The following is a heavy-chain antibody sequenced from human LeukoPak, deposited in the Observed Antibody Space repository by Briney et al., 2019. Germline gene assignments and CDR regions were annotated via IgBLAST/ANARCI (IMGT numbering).Heavy chain of an antibody. J-gene: IGHJ4*02. CDR1: GYFINSAYY. CDR2: IYHGGST. CDR3: ARVTGYMIEDYFDY. V-gene: IGHV4-38-2*02. Sequence: SETLSLTCTVSGYFINSAYYWGWIRQPPGKGLEWIGSIYHGGSTYYNPSLKSRVTISLDTSRNQFSLKLTSVTAADTAVYYCARVTGYMIEDYFDYWGQGTLVTVSS. D-gene: IGHD3-22*01.